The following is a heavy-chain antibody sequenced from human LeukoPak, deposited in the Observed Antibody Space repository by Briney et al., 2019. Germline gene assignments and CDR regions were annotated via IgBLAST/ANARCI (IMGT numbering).Heavy chain of an antibody. V-gene: IGHV3-20*04. CDR1: GLTFDDYG. CDR3: ARNSGANVYTYSFQY. CDR2: INWNGGTT. J-gene: IGHJ4*02. D-gene: IGHD1-26*01. Sequence: GGSLRLSCVASGLTFDDYGMSWVRQAPGKGLERVSGINWNGGTTTYADSVKGRFTISRDNAKNSLYLQMSCLRVEDTAFYYRARNSGANVYTYSFQYWGRGTLVTVSS.